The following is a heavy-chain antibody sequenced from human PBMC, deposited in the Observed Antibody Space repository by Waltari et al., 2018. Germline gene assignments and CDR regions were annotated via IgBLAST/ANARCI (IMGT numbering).Heavy chain of an antibody. CDR3: ATRRTVYSSSWYPRPFDI. CDR1: GGSFSGYY. J-gene: IGHJ3*02. Sequence: QVQLQQWGAGLLKPSETLSLTCAVYGGSFSGYYWSWIRQPPGKGLEWIGEINHSGRTNSNPALKRRVTISVDTSKNQFSLKLSSVTAADTAVYYCATRRTVYSSSWYPRPFDIWGQGTMVTVSS. CDR2: INHSGRT. V-gene: IGHV4-34*01. D-gene: IGHD6-13*01.